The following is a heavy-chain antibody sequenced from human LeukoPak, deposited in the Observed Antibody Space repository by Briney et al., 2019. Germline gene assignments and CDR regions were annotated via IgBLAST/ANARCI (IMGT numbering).Heavy chain of an antibody. CDR1: GFTFSSYS. V-gene: IGHV3-21*01. D-gene: IGHD5-24*01. CDR3: ARALDGYFDY. CDR2: ISSSSSYI. Sequence: GGSLRLSCAASGFTFSSYSMNWVRQAPGKGLEWVSSISSSSSYIYYADSVKGRFTISRDNAKNSLYLQTNSLRAEDTAVYYCARALDGYFDYWGQGTLVTVSS. J-gene: IGHJ4*02.